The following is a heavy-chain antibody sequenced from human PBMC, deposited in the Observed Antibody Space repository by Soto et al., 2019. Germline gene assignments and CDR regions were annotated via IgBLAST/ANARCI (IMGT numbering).Heavy chain of an antibody. Sequence: QVQLVESGGGVVQPGRSLRLSCAASGFTFSSYAMHWVRQAPGKGLEWVAVISYDGSNKYYADSVKGRFTISRDNSKNTLYLQMNSLRAEDTAVYYGARTPISSSSPFDYWGQGTLVTVSS. CDR2: ISYDGSNK. D-gene: IGHD6-13*01. J-gene: IGHJ4*02. CDR1: GFTFSSYA. V-gene: IGHV3-30-3*01. CDR3: ARTPISSSSPFDY.